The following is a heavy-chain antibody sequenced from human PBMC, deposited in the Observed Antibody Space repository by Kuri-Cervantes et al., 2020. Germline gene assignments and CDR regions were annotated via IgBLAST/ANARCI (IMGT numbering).Heavy chain of an antibody. CDR3: ARDYGYYFGY. Sequence: GGSLRLSCAASGFTFSGYDMHWVRQAPGKGLEWVSSIGTAADTFYPDSVKGRFTISRENAKNSLYLQMNSLRDEDTAAYYCARDYGYYFGYWGQGTLVTVSS. CDR2: IGTAADT. CDR1: GFTFSGYD. V-gene: IGHV3-13*01. J-gene: IGHJ4*02. D-gene: IGHD4-17*01.